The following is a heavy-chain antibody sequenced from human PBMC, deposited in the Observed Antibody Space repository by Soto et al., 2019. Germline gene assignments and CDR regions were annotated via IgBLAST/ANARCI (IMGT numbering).Heavy chain of an antibody. J-gene: IGHJ5*01. CDR3: AREIMTSWFDS. V-gene: IGHV1-69*06. CDR2: ILPIFGAA. CDR1: GGTSGTNA. Sequence: QVQLVQSGAEVKKPGSAIKVSCKTFGGTSGTNAISWVRQAPGQGPEWMGGILPIFGAASYAQRFKGRLSITADKSTNTAYLELSELRSEDTATYYCAREIMTSWFDSWGQGTLVTISS. D-gene: IGHD4-17*01.